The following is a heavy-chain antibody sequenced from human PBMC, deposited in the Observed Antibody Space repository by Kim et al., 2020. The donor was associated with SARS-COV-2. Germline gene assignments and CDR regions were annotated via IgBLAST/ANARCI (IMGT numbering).Heavy chain of an antibody. CDR3: ARDYVTMIVVVNEGGMDV. Sequence: GRFTISRDNAKNSLYLQMNSLRDEDTAVYYCARDYVTMIVVVNEGGMDVWGEGTTVTVSS. V-gene: IGHV3-48*03. J-gene: IGHJ6*04. D-gene: IGHD3-22*01.